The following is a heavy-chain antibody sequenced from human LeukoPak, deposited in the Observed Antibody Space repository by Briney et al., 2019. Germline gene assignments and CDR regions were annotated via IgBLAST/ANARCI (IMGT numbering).Heavy chain of an antibody. Sequence: GGSLRLSCAASGFTFSSYAMHWVRQAPGKGLEWVAVISYDGSNKYYGDSVKGRFTISRDNSKNTLYLQMNSLRAEDTAVYYCARDPGYSSGWYYFDYWGQGTLVTVSS. CDR1: GFTFSSYA. J-gene: IGHJ4*02. CDR2: ISYDGSNK. D-gene: IGHD6-19*01. CDR3: ARDPGYSSGWYYFDY. V-gene: IGHV3-30*04.